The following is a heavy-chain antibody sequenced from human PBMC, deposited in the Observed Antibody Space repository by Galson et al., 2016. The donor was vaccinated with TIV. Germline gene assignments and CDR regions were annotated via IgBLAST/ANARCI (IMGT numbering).Heavy chain of an antibody. V-gene: IGHV4-4*07. CDR2: IYTSVNT. Sequence: LSLTCTVSGGSISDNYWSWIRQSAGKGLEWIGRIYTSVNTDYNPSLESRVTLSADTSKNQFSLSLRSVTVADTAVYFCASDWWVSYTDRPYFDYWGQGILVTVPS. CDR3: ASDWWVSYTDRPYFDY. D-gene: IGHD1-26*01. J-gene: IGHJ4*02. CDR1: GGSISDNY.